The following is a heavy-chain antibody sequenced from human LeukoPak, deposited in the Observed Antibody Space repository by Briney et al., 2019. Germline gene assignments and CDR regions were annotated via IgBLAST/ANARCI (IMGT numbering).Heavy chain of an antibody. CDR1: GGSVSSSSYY. D-gene: IGHD3-16*01. Sequence: SETLSLTCTVSGGSVSSSSYYWGWIRQSPGRGLEWIGSIYSGGRTSYNESLESRVTISVDTSKNQFSLKLSSVTAADTAVYYCAKITENLPERGIDYWGQGTLVTVSS. CDR2: IYSGGRT. CDR3: AKITENLPERGIDY. J-gene: IGHJ4*02. V-gene: IGHV4-39*01.